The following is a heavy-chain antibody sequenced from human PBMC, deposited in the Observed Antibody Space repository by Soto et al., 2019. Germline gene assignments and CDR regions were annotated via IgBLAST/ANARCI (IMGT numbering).Heavy chain of an antibody. D-gene: IGHD6-13*01. Sequence: PSETLSLTCSFSGDSVTSHYLTWIRQSPEKGLEWIGYMHYTGFSHYNPSLKSRLTISVDRSKNQFTLQLTSVTVADTAVYYCARAKVIAAAVSPTYYYMDVGGKGTRVTAS. J-gene: IGHJ6*03. CDR1: GDSVTSHY. V-gene: IGHV4-59*02. CDR2: MHYTGFS. CDR3: ARAKVIAAAVSPTYYYMDV.